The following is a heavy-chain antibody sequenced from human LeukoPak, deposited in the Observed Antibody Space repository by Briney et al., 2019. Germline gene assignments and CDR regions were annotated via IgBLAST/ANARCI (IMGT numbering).Heavy chain of an antibody. D-gene: IGHD2-2*03. CDR1: GSSISSGGYS. V-gene: IGHV4-30-2*01. CDR3: ASGYCSSTSCYEFDP. J-gene: IGHJ5*02. Sequence: PSETLSLTCAVSGSSISSGGYSWSWIRQPPGKGLEWIGYIYHSGSTYYNPSLKSRVTISVDRSKNQFSLKLSSVTAADTAVYYCASGYCSSTSCYEFDPWGQGTLVTVSS. CDR2: IYHSGST.